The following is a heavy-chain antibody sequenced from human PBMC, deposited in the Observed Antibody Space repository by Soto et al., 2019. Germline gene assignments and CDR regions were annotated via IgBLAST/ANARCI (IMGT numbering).Heavy chain of an antibody. J-gene: IGHJ6*02. CDR3: ARDLGAAGTETYYGMDV. V-gene: IGHV3-53*01. D-gene: IGHD6-13*01. CDR2: IYSGGST. CDR1: GFTVSSNY. Sequence: GGSLRLSCAASGFTVSSNYMSWVRQAPGKGLEWVSVIYSGGSTYYADSVKGRFTISRDNSKNTLYLQMNSLRAEDTAVYYCARDLGAAGTETYYGMDVWGQGTTVTVSS.